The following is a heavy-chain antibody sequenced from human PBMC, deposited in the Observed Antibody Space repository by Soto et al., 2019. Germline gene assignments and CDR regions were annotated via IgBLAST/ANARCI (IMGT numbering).Heavy chain of an antibody. J-gene: IGHJ4*02. Sequence: ASVKVSCKVSGYTLTELSMHWVRQAPGKGLEWMGGFDPEDGETIYAQKFQGRVTMTEDTSTDTAYMELSSLRSEDTAVYYCATSSGYSYGPNDYYFDYWGQGTLVTVSS. D-gene: IGHD5-18*01. CDR1: GYTLTELS. CDR2: FDPEDGET. V-gene: IGHV1-24*01. CDR3: ATSSGYSYGPNDYYFDY.